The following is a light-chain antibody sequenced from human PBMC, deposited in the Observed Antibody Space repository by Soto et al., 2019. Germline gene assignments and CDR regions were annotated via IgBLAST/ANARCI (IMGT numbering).Light chain of an antibody. CDR1: QSVSSSY. J-gene: IGKJ1*01. V-gene: IGKV3-20*01. CDR2: GAS. CDR3: QQYGSSQS. Sequence: EIVLTQSPGTLSLSPGERATLSCRASQSVSSSYLAWYQQKPGQAPRLLIYGASSRATGIPDRFSGSGSGTDFTLPITRLELEDFAVYYCQQYGSSQSFGQGTKVEIK.